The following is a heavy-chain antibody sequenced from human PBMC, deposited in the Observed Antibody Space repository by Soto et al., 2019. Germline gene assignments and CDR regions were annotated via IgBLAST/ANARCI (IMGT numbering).Heavy chain of an antibody. CDR2: ISGDSVNT. CDR3: AREGQHQAQETYYYFYGMDI. CDR1: GYNFTTYG. D-gene: IGHD3-3*01. V-gene: IGHV1-18*01. J-gene: IGHJ6*01. Sequence: QVHLVQSGGELKKPGASVKVSCKAAGYNFTTYGISWVRQAPGQGLEWMGWISGDSVNTQSAQKLHDRITITTDTSAGTAYMELRRLRSDDTAVYFCAREGQHQAQETYYYFYGMDIWGQGTTVTVSS.